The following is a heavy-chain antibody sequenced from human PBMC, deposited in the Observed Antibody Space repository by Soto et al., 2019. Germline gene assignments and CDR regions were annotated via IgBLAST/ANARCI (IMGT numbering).Heavy chain of an antibody. CDR1: GFTFDDYA. Sequence: GGSLRLSCAASGFTFDDYAMHWVRQAPGKGLEWVSGISWNSGSIGYADSVKGRFTISRDNAKNSLYLQMNSLRAEDTALYYCAKDILKVNYGEPSFDYWGQGTLVTVSS. V-gene: IGHV3-9*01. D-gene: IGHD4-17*01. CDR2: ISWNSGSI. CDR3: AKDILKVNYGEPSFDY. J-gene: IGHJ4*02.